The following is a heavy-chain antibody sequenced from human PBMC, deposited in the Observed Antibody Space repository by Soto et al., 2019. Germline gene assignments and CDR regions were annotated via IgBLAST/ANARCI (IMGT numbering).Heavy chain of an antibody. J-gene: IGHJ4*01. Sequence: EVQLVESGGGLVQPGGSLRLSCAASGFTFSKYWMRWVRQAPGKGMEWVADMKPDGSEKYYVDSVKGRFTISRDNAKNSMFLQMNSLRAEDTAVYYCAKSDGNALDHWGHGTLVIVSS. CDR2: MKPDGSEK. CDR3: AKSDGNALDH. D-gene: IGHD1-1*01. V-gene: IGHV3-7*01. CDR1: GFTFSKYW.